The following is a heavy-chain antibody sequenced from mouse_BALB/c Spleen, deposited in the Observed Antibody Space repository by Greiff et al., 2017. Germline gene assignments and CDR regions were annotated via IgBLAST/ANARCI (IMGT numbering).Heavy chain of an antibody. CDR3: TSGVGGFFLDH. D-gene: IGHD1-1*01. J-gene: IGHJ2*01. CDR2: IYPSDSYT. Sequence: QVQLQQPGAELVRPGASVKLSCKASGYTFTSYWINWVKQRPGQGLEWIGNIYPSDSYTNYNQKFKDKATLTVDKSSSTAYMQLSSPTSEDSAVYYRTSGVGGFFLDHWGQRTPLT. V-gene: IGHV1-69*02. CDR1: GYTFTSYW.